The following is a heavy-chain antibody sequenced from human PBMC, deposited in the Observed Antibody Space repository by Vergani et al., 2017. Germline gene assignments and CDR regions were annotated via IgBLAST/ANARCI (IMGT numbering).Heavy chain of an antibody. Sequence: EEHLVESGGGLVKPGGSLRLSCVASGFTFGSYSVNWVRQAPGRGLEWVSSISSSGNYVYYAASVKGRFSISRDNAKNLLSLQMNSLRAEDTAVYYCARDKFSDYDSSGPSDAFDIWGQGTMVTVSS. CDR2: ISSSGNYV. V-gene: IGHV3-21*06. D-gene: IGHD3-22*01. J-gene: IGHJ3*02. CDR1: GFTFGSYS. CDR3: ARDKFSDYDSSGPSDAFDI.